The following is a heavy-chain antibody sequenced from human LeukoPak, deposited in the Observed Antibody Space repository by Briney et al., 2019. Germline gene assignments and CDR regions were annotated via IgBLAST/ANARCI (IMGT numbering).Heavy chain of an antibody. CDR1: GFTFRNSA. CDR3: ANHRKPDRYHWNYFDY. J-gene: IGHJ4*02. Sequence: GGSLRLSCAASGFTFRNSAMSWDRQAPGTGLEWVSSIGGHVHSTYYADSVIGRFTVSRDDSKNTLYLQMNSLRADDTAIYYCANHRKPDRYHWNYFDYWGQGTLVTVSS. D-gene: IGHD1-20*01. CDR2: IGGHVHST. V-gene: IGHV3-23*01.